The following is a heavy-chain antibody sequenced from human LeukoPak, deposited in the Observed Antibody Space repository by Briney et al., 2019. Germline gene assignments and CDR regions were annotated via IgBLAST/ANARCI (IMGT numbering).Heavy chain of an antibody. D-gene: IGHD3-3*01. CDR3: ARGSPYYDFWSGYLGYYYYGMDV. V-gene: IGHV3-11*01. Sequence: GGSLRLSCAASGFTFNNYYMSWIRQAPGKGLEWISYISSTVGTTYYADSVEGRFTISRDNAKNSLYLQMNSLRAEDTAVYYCARGSPYYDFWSGYLGYYYYGMDVWGQGTTVTVSS. CDR2: ISSTVGTT. CDR1: GFTFNNYY. J-gene: IGHJ6*02.